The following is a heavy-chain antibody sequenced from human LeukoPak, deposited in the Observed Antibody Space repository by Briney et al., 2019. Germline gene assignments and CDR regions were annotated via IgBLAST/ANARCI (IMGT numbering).Heavy chain of an antibody. Sequence: GGSLRLSCAASGFTFSSYAMSWVRQAPGKGLEWVSAISGSGGSTYYADSVKGRLTISRDNSKNTLYLQMNSLRAEDTAVYYCAKDGVYYYDSSLYYFDYWGQGTLVTVSS. D-gene: IGHD3-22*01. CDR1: GFTFSSYA. J-gene: IGHJ4*02. V-gene: IGHV3-23*01. CDR2: ISGSGGST. CDR3: AKDGVYYYDSSLYYFDY.